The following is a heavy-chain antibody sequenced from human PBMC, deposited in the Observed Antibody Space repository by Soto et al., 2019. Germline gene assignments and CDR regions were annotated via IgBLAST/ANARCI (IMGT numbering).Heavy chain of an antibody. J-gene: IGHJ4*02. Sequence: SETLSLTCAVYGGSFSGYYWSWIRQPPGKGLEWIGEINHSGSTNYNPSLKSRVTISVDTSKNQFSLKLSSVTAADTAVYYCARVRYSYGSWEPLFGPFDYWGQGTLVT. CDR1: GGSFSGYY. V-gene: IGHV4-34*01. D-gene: IGHD5-18*01. CDR2: INHSGST. CDR3: ARVRYSYGSWEPLFGPFDY.